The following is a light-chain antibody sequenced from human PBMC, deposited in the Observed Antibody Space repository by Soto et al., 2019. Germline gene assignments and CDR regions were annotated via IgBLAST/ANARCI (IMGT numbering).Light chain of an antibody. CDR2: GAS. CDR1: QSVSNNY. V-gene: IGKV3-20*01. Sequence: EIVLTQSPGTLSLSRGGRGTLSCSSSQSVSNNYLAWYQQKPGQAPRLLIYGASNRATGIPDRFSGSGSGTDFTLTISRLEPEDFAVYYCQQYGSSPKTFGQGTKVDIK. CDR3: QQYGSSPKT. J-gene: IGKJ1*01.